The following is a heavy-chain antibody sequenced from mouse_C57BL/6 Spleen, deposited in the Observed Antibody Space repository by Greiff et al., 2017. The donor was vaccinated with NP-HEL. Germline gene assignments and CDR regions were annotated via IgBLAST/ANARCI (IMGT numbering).Heavy chain of an antibody. Sequence: EVKLMESGGGLVKPGGSLKLSCAASGFTFSDYGMHWVRQAPEKGLEWVAYISSGSSTIYYADTVKGRFTISRANAKNTLCLQMTSLRAEDTAMYYCAGPDGYYFADWGQGSLVTVSA. CDR2: ISSGSSTI. J-gene: IGHJ3*01. V-gene: IGHV5-17*01. CDR3: AGPDGYYFAD. D-gene: IGHD2-3*01. CDR1: GFTFSDYG.